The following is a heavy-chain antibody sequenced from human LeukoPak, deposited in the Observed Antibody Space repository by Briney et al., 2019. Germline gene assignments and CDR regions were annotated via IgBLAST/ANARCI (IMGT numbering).Heavy chain of an antibody. CDR1: DGSISSSSSY. D-gene: IGHD4-23*01. CDR2: VFHSGTT. CDR3: ARRDSSGGNPVLDY. V-gene: IGHV4-39*01. J-gene: IGHJ4*02. Sequence: SETLSLTCSVSDGSISSSSSYWGWIRQPPGKGLEWIGSVFHSGTTYYNPSLKSRITISVDTSKNQFSLRLTSVTAADTAVYYCARRDSSGGNPVLDYWGQGTLVTVSS.